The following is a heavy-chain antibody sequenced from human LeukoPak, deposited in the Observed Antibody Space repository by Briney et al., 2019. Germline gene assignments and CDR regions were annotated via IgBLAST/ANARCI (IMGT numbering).Heavy chain of an antibody. D-gene: IGHD1-26*01. CDR1: GFTFSSYE. CDR3: AKERMGPADY. V-gene: IGHV3-21*04. Sequence: GGSLRLSCAASGFTFSSYEMNWVRQAPGKGLEWVSSISSSSSYIYYADSVKGRFTISRDNSKNTLYLQMNSLRAEDTAVYYCAKERMGPADYWGQGALVTVSS. CDR2: ISSSSSYI. J-gene: IGHJ4*02.